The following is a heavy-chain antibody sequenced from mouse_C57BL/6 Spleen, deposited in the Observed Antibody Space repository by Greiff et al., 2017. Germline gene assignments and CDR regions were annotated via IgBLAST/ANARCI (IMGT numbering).Heavy chain of an antibody. J-gene: IGHJ2*01. CDR3: ARSWTTVVATDY. CDR2: IYPRRGNT. V-gene: IGHV1-81*01. CDR1: GYTFTSYG. Sequence: QVQLQQSGAELARPGASVQLSCKASGYTFTSYGISWVKQRTGQGLEWIGEIYPRRGNTYYNEKFKGKATLTADKYSSTAYMELRSLTSEDSAVYFCARSWTTVVATDYWGQGTTLTVSS. D-gene: IGHD1-1*01.